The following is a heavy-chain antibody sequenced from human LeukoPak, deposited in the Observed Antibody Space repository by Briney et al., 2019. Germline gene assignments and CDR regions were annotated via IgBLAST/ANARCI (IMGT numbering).Heavy chain of an antibody. J-gene: IGHJ3*02. D-gene: IGHD3-16*02. V-gene: IGHV4-59*08. Sequence: SETLSLTCTGSGGSISSYYWSWIRQPPGKGLEWIGYIYYSGSTNYNPSLKSRVTISVDTSKNQFSLKLSSVTAADTAVYYCARLSGYQDAFDIWGQGTMVTVSS. CDR1: GGSISSYY. CDR2: IYYSGST. CDR3: ARLSGYQDAFDI.